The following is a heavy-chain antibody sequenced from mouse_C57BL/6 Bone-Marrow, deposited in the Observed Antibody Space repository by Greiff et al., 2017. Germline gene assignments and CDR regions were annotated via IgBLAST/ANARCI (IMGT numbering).Heavy chain of an antibody. D-gene: IGHD1-1*02. J-gene: IGHJ1*03. V-gene: IGHV5-4*01. Sequence: EVQGVESGGGLVKPGGSLKLSCAASGFTFSSYAMSWVRQTPEKRLEWVATISDGGSYTYYPDNVKGRFTIARDNAKNNLYLQMSHLKSEDTAMYYCARECQIYGGDYWYFDVWGTGTTVTVSS. CDR2: ISDGGSYT. CDR3: ARECQIYGGDYWYFDV. CDR1: GFTFSSYA.